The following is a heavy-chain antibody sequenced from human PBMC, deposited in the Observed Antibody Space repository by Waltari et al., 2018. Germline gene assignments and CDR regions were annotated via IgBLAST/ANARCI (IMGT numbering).Heavy chain of an antibody. J-gene: IGHJ3*02. Sequence: QVQLVQSGAEVKKPGSSVKVSCKASGGTFSSYALSWVRQAPGQGLEWMGGIIPILGIANYAQKFQGRVTITADESTSTAYMELSSLRSEDTAVYYCARDPAVRVSSSGGAFDIWGQGTMVTVSS. CDR3: ARDPAVRVSSSGGAFDI. CDR2: IIPILGIA. D-gene: IGHD6-6*01. V-gene: IGHV1-69*04. CDR1: GGTFSSYA.